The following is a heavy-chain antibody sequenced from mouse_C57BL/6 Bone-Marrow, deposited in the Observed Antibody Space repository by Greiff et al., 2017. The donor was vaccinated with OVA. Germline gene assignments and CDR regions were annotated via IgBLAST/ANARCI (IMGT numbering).Heavy chain of an antibody. CDR1: GYTFTDYY. V-gene: IGHV1-19*01. J-gene: IGHJ3*01. Sequence: EVKLMESGPVLVKPGASVKMSCKASGYTFTDYYMNWVKQSHGKSLEWIGVINPYNGGTSYNQKFKGKATLTVDKSSSTAYMELNSLTSEDSAVYYCARYYYGRGFAYWGQGTLVTVSA. CDR3: ARYYYGRGFAY. CDR2: INPYNGGT. D-gene: IGHD1-1*01.